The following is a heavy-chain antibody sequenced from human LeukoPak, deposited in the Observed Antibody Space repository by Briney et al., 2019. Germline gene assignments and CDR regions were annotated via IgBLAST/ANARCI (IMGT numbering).Heavy chain of an antibody. Sequence: PGGSLRLSCAASGFTFSSYGMHWVRQAPGKGLEWVAVIWYDGGNKYYADSVKGRFTISRDNSKNTLYLQMNSLRAEDTAVYYCARDRSIAAAGWFDPWDQGTLVTVSS. J-gene: IGHJ5*02. CDR3: ARDRSIAAAGWFDP. V-gene: IGHV3-33*01. CDR2: IWYDGGNK. CDR1: GFTFSSYG. D-gene: IGHD6-13*01.